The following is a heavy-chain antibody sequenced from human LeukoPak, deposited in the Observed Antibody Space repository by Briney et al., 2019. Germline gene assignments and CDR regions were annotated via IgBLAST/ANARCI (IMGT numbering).Heavy chain of an antibody. Sequence: PGGSLRLSCAASGFTFSSYAMSWVRQAPGKGLEWVSAISGSGGSTYYADSVKGRFTISRDNSKNSLYLQMNSLRADDTAVYYCAKDLLVGVIPYYFDYWGQGTLVTVSS. V-gene: IGHV3-23*01. D-gene: IGHD2-15*01. CDR3: AKDLLVGVIPYYFDY. J-gene: IGHJ4*02. CDR2: ISGSGGST. CDR1: GFTFSSYA.